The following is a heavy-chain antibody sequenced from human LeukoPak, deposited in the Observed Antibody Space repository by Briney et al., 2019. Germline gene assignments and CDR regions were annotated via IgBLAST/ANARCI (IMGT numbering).Heavy chain of an antibody. J-gene: IGHJ4*02. V-gene: IGHV3-7*01. CDR1: QFTFNESW. CDR3: AIWTSGNY. Sequence: GGSLRLSCAASQFTFNESWMNWVRQAPGKGLEWVANMDPTGSQKRYVDSVRGRFTISKDNPGASLYLDMHSLRAEDTAIYYCAIWTSGNYWGQGTLVTVSS. CDR2: MDPTGSQK. D-gene: IGHD1-1*01.